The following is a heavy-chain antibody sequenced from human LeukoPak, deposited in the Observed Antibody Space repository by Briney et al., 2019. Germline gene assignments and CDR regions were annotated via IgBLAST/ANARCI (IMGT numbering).Heavy chain of an antibody. J-gene: IGHJ2*01. V-gene: IGHV3-23*01. Sequence: PGGSLRLSCAASGFTFSSYGMSWVRQAPGKGLEWVSAINGGGSSKYYADSVKGRFTISRDNTKNTLYLQMNSLRAEDTAVYYCAKPDYYDVPLNWYFDLWGRGTLVTVSS. D-gene: IGHD3-22*01. CDR1: GFTFSSYG. CDR3: AKPDYYDVPLNWYFDL. CDR2: INGGGSSK.